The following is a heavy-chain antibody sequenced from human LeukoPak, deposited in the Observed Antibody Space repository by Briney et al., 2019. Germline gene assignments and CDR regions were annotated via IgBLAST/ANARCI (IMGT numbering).Heavy chain of an antibody. D-gene: IGHD3-22*01. CDR1: GFTFSSYS. CDR3: ARARDYYDSSGYQEGFDY. CDR2: IYHSGST. J-gene: IGHJ4*02. Sequence: LRLSCAASGFTFSSYSMNWVRQAPGKGLEWIGYIYHSGSTYYNPSLKSRVTISVDRSKNQFSLKLSSVTAADTAVYYCARARDYYDSSGYQEGFDYWGQGTLATVSS. V-gene: IGHV4-30-2*01.